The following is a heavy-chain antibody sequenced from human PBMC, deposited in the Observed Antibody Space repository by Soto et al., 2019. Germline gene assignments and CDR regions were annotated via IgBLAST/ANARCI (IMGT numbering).Heavy chain of an antibody. Sequence: NSLGESLKITCKGSGYSFTSYWIGWVRQMPGKGLEWMGIIYPGDSDTRYSTSFQGQVTISADKSISTAYLQWSSLKASDTAMYYCARRGYCSGGSCLDYYYYYGMDVWGQGTTVTVSS. J-gene: IGHJ6*02. V-gene: IGHV5-51*01. CDR1: GYSFTSYW. CDR3: ARRGYCSGGSCLDYYYYYGMDV. D-gene: IGHD2-15*01. CDR2: IYPGDSDT.